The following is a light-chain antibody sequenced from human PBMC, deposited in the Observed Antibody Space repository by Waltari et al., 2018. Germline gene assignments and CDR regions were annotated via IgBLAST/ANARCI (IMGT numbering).Light chain of an antibody. Sequence: IQLTQSPSFLSASIGDRVTITCRASLGISTYLGWYQQKPGKAPKLLIHRASTLQTGVPSRFSGSGSGTEFTLTISSLQPEDFATYYCLQLNSYPEGIFGGGTKVEIK. CDR2: RAS. J-gene: IGKJ4*01. V-gene: IGKV1-9*01. CDR3: LQLNSYPEGI. CDR1: LGISTY.